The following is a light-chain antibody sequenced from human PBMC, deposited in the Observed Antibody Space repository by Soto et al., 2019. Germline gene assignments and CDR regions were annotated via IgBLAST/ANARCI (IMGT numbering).Light chain of an antibody. CDR2: GAS. J-gene: IGKJ4*01. CDR3: QQYNSWHLT. CDR1: QSLNSD. Sequence: EKVMTQSPATLSMSPGGKATLSCRASQSLNSDLAWYQQKPGQAPRLLIYGASTRATGIPGRFSGSGSGTEFTLTISSLQSEDFAVYYCQQYNSWHLTFGGGTKVDIK. V-gene: IGKV3-15*01.